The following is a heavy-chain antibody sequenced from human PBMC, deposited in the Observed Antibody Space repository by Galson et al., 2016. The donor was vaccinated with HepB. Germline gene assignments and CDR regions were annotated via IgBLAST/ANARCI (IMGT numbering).Heavy chain of an antibody. V-gene: IGHV3-48*02. CDR2: ISSGSSTV. D-gene: IGHD5-18*01. CDR3: ARDGGGGYAYGYFDY. CDR1: GFTFSTYS. Sequence: SLRLSCAASGFTFSTYSMNWVRQAPGKGLEWVSYISSGSSTVYYADSLKGRFTISRDNAKNSLYLQMNSLRDEDTAVFYCARDGGGGYAYGYFDYWGRGTLVTVPS. J-gene: IGHJ4*02.